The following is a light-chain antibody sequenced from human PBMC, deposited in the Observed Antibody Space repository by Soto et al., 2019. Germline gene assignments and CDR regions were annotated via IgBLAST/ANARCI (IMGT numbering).Light chain of an antibody. CDR3: CSYAGSSTSVI. CDR1: ISDVGDYDY. Sequence: QSALTQPRSLSGSPGQSVTISCTGTISDVGDYDYVSWYQQHPGKAPKLIIYDVYKRSSGVPDRFSGSKSGNTASLTISGLQAEDEADYYCCSYAGSSTSVIFGGGTKVTVL. V-gene: IGLV2-11*01. CDR2: DVY. J-gene: IGLJ2*01.